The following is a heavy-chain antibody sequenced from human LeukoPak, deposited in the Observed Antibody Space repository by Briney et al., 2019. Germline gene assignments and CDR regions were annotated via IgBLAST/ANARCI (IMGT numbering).Heavy chain of an antibody. CDR2: IRGGGGSA. Sequence: GGSLRLSCAASGFTFSSYAMSWVRQAPGKGPEWVSAIRGGGGSAFYADSVKGRFTTSRDNSKYTLFLQMNSLRAEDTAVYYCARDPNGDYIGAFDMWGPGTMVTVSS. CDR3: ARDPNGDYIGAFDM. D-gene: IGHD4-17*01. V-gene: IGHV3-23*01. J-gene: IGHJ3*02. CDR1: GFTFSSYA.